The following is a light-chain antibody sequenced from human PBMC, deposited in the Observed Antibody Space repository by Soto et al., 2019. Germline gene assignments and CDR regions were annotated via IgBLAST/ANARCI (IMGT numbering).Light chain of an antibody. J-gene: IGKJ1*01. Sequence: EIVMTQSPVTLSVSPGERVTPSSRASQSVSSNLAWYQQKPGQAPSLLIYGAFSRATGIPARFSGTGSGTEFTLTISSLQSEDFALYYCQQYNDWPLTFGQGTKVDI. V-gene: IGKV3-15*01. CDR1: QSVSSN. CDR3: QQYNDWPLT. CDR2: GAF.